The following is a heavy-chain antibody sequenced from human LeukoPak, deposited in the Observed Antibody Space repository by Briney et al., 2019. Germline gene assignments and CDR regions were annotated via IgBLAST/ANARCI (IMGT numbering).Heavy chain of an antibody. Sequence: SETLSLTCTVSGGSISSVGYYWSWIRQYPGKGLEWIGYIYYSGSTYYNPSLKSRVTISVDTSKNQFSLKLSSVTAADTAVYYCARVGYDYGDYASFDPWGQGTLVTVSS. V-gene: IGHV4-30-4*08. CDR1: GGSISSVGYY. J-gene: IGHJ5*02. D-gene: IGHD4-17*01. CDR3: ARVGYDYGDYASFDP. CDR2: IYYSGST.